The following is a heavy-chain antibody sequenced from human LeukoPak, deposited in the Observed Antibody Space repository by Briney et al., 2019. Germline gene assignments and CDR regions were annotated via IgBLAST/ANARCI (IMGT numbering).Heavy chain of an antibody. CDR1: GYTFTSYA. CDR2: SNAGNGNT. Sequence: VASVKVSCKASGYTFTSYAMHWVRQAPGQRLEWMGWSNAGNGNTKYSQEFQGRVTITRDTSASTIYMELRSLRSDDTAVYYCARELREEMAPEVETDAFDIWGQGTMVTVSS. D-gene: IGHD5-24*01. V-gene: IGHV1-3*02. J-gene: IGHJ3*02. CDR3: ARELREEMAPEVETDAFDI.